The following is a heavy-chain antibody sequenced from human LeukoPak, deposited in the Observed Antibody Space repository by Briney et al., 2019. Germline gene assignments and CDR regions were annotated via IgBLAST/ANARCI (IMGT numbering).Heavy chain of an antibody. J-gene: IGHJ4*02. CDR2: ISWNSGSI. V-gene: IGHV3-9*01. D-gene: IGHD2-21*02. CDR1: GFTFDDYA. CDR3: AKDMGGGRGELLFGYFDY. Sequence: GGSLRLSCAASGFTFDDYAMHWVRHAPGKGLERVSGISWNSGSIVYADSVKGRFTISRDNAKNSLYLQMNSLRAEDTALYYCAKDMGGGRGELLFGYFDYWGQGTLVTVSS.